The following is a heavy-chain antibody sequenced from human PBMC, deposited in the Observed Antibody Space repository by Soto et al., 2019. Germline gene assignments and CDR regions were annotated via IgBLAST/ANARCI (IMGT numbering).Heavy chain of an antibody. J-gene: IGHJ4*02. CDR1: GFTFSNFW. CDR3: ARNQPGHDY. D-gene: IGHD3-10*01. CDR2: ITGDGSGR. V-gene: IGHV3-74*01. Sequence: GSLRLSCAASGFTFSNFWLHWVRQAPGKGLVWVSRITGDGSGRNYADSVEGRFAISRDNAGSTLYLDMNSLSAEDTAVYYCARNQPGHDYWGQGTLVTVSS.